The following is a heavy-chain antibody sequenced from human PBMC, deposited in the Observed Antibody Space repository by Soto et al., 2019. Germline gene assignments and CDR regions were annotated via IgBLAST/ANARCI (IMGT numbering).Heavy chain of an antibody. J-gene: IGHJ4*02. D-gene: IGHD4-4*01. CDR2: ISYDGSNK. Sequence: GGSLRLSCAASGFTFITYGMHWVLQAPGKGLEWVAFISYDGSNKYYADSVKGRFTISRDNSKNTLYLQMNSLRVEDTAVYYCAKDYTDYTYSFDYWGQGTLVTVSS. CDR1: GFTFITYG. CDR3: AKDYTDYTYSFDY. V-gene: IGHV3-30*18.